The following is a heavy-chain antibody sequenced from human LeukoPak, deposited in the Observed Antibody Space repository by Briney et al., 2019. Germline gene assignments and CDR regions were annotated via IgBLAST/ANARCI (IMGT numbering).Heavy chain of an antibody. CDR2: ISAYNGNT. V-gene: IGHV1-18*01. Sequence: ASVKVSCKASGYTFTSYGISWVRQAPGQGLEGMGWISAYNGNTNYAQKFQGRVTMTTDTSTSTAYMELRSLRSDDTAVYYCARDHLSETNYFVPWGQGTLVTVSS. CDR3: ARDHLSETNYFVP. CDR1: GYTFTSYG. J-gene: IGHJ5*02. D-gene: IGHD5-24*01.